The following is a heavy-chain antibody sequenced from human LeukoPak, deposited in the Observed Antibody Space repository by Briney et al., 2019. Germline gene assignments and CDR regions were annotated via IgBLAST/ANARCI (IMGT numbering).Heavy chain of an antibody. CDR3: TRHVHDYVWVSYRSDFDY. CDR2: IRSKANGYAT. J-gene: IGHJ4*02. Sequence: GGSLRLSCAASGFTFSGSAMHWVRQASGKGLEWVGRIRSKANGYATAYAASVKGRFTISRDDSKNTAYLQMNSLKTEDTAVYYCTRHVHDYVWVSYRSDFDYWGQGTLVTVSS. D-gene: IGHD3-16*02. CDR1: GFTFSGSA. V-gene: IGHV3-73*01.